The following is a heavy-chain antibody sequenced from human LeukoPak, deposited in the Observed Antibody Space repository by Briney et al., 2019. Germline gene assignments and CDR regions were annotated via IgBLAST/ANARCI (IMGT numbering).Heavy chain of an antibody. D-gene: IGHD1-1*01. J-gene: IGHJ3*02. CDR1: GFTFSSYW. V-gene: IGHV3-74*01. Sequence: GGSLRLSCAASGFTFSSYWMHWVRQAPGKGLVWVSRINSDGSSTSYADSVKGRFTISRDNAKNTLYLQMNSLRAEDTAVYYCARGVVVWNDESNAFDIWGQGTMVTVSS. CDR3: ARGVVVWNDESNAFDI. CDR2: INSDGSST.